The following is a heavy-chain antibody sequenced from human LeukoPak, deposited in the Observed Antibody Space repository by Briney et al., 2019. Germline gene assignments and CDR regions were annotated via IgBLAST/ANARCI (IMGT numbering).Heavy chain of an antibody. CDR2: IYYSGST. D-gene: IGHD3-22*01. Sequence: SETLSLTCTVSGGSISSSSYYWCWIRQPPGKGLEWIGSIYYSGSTYYNPSLKSRVTISVDTSKNQFSLKLSSVTAADTAVYYCATLGFSSGYYYYFDHWGQGTLVTVSS. J-gene: IGHJ4*02. CDR1: GGSISSSSYY. CDR3: ATLGFSSGYYYYFDH. V-gene: IGHV4-39*07.